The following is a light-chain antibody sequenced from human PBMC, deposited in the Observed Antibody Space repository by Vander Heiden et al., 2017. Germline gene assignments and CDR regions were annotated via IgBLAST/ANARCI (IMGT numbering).Light chain of an antibody. CDR2: DAS. CDR1: QSVSSY. J-gene: IGKJ1*01. CDR3: QQRSYGPPWT. V-gene: IGKV3-11*01. Sequence: EIVLTQSPATLSLSPGESATSSCRASQSVSSYLAWYQQKPGQAPRLLIYDASNRDTGIPARFSGSGYGKDFTLTISSLEPEDFAVYYCQQRSYGPPWTFGQGTKVEIK.